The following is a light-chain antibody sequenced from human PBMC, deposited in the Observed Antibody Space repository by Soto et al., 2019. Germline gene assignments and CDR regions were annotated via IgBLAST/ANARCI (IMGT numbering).Light chain of an antibody. CDR2: GAS. CDR3: QQYGSSYPWT. CDR1: QSVSSNY. V-gene: IGKV3-20*01. Sequence: EIGLTQSPGTLSLSPGERATLSCRASQSVSSNYLAWYQQKPGQAPRLLIYGASSRATGIPDRFSGSGSGTDFTLTIRRLEPEDFAVYYCQQYGSSYPWTFGQGTKVDTK. J-gene: IGKJ1*01.